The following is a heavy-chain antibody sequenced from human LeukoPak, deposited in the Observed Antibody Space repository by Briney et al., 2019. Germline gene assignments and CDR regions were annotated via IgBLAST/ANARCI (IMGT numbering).Heavy chain of an antibody. CDR3: ARGSGEDSSGYYYFDY. CDR1: GGSFSGYY. D-gene: IGHD3-22*01. J-gene: IGHJ4*02. V-gene: IGHV4-34*01. Sequence: SETLSLTCAVYGGSFSGYYWSWIRQPPGKGLEWIGEINHSGSTNYNPSLKSRVTISVDTSKNQFFLKLSSVTAADTAVYYCARGSGEDSSGYYYFDYWGQGTLVTVSS. CDR2: INHSGST.